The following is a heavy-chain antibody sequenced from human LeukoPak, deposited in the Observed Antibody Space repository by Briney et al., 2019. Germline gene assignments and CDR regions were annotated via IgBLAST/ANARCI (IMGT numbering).Heavy chain of an antibody. CDR3: ARGHYYDSSGLYAFDI. V-gene: IGHV4-39*01. D-gene: IGHD3-22*01. J-gene: IGHJ3*02. CDR2: IYYSGST. Sequence: PSETLSLTCTVSGGSISSSSYYWGWIRQPPGKGLEWIGSIYYSGSTYYNPSLKSRVTISVDTSKNQFSLKLSSVTAADTAVYYCARGHYYDSSGLYAFDIWGQGTMVTVSS. CDR1: GGSISSSSYY.